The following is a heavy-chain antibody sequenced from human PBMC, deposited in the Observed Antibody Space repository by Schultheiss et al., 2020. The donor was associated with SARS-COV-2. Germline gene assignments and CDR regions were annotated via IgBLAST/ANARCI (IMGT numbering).Heavy chain of an antibody. J-gene: IGHJ6*02. V-gene: IGHV3-23*01. Sequence: GGSLRLSCAASGFTFGSYAMTWVRQAPGKGLEWVSGISSSGGGANTYYADSVKGRFTISRDYSKNTLSLQMNSLRAEDTAVYYCATKGGVGCSGGSCYYRYGMDVWGQGTTVTVSS. CDR3: ATKGGVGCSGGSCYYRYGMDV. D-gene: IGHD2-15*01. CDR1: GFTFGSYA. CDR2: ISSSGGGANT.